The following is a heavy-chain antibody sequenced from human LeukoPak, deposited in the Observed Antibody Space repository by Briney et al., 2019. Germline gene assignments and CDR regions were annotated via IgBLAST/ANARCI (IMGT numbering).Heavy chain of an antibody. J-gene: IGHJ4*02. CDR1: GGSISSYY. V-gene: IGHV4-4*09. CDR3: ARQGYCSSTSCYTSYYSHY. D-gene: IGHD2-2*02. Sequence: SETLSLTCTVSGGSISSYYWSWIRQPPGKGLEWIGYIYTSGSTNYNPSLKSRVTISVDTSKNQFSLKLSSVTAADTAVYYCARQGYCSSTSCYTSYYSHYWGQGTLVTVSS. CDR2: IYTSGST.